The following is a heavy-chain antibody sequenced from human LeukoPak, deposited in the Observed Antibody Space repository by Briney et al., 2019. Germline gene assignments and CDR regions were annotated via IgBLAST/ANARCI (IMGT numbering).Heavy chain of an antibody. Sequence: PGGPLRLSCAASGFTFSSYAMSWVRQAPGKGLEWVSAISGSGGSTYYADSVKGRFTISRDNSKNTLYLQMNSLRAEDTAVYYCAKVYHEGYYDSSGYHDYWGQGTLVTVSS. CDR1: GFTFSSYA. CDR3: AKVYHEGYYDSSGYHDY. V-gene: IGHV3-23*01. J-gene: IGHJ4*02. CDR2: ISGSGGST. D-gene: IGHD3-22*01.